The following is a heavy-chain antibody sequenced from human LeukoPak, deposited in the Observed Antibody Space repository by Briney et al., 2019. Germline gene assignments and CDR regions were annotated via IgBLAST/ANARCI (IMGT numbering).Heavy chain of an antibody. D-gene: IGHD3-22*01. CDR3: ARGLPDYYDSSGYYTLSY. CDR1: GGTFSSYA. Sequence: SVKVSCKASGGTFSSYAISWVRQAPGQGLEWMGGIIPIFGTANYAQKFQGRVTVTADKSTSTAYMELSSLRSEDTAVYYCARGLPDYYDSSGYYTLSYWGQGTLVTVSS. V-gene: IGHV1-69*06. J-gene: IGHJ4*02. CDR2: IIPIFGTA.